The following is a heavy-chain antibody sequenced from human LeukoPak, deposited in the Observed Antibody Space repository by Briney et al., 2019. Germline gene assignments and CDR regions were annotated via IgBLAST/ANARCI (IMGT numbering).Heavy chain of an antibody. V-gene: IGHV3-23*01. CDR1: GFTFSSYA. J-gene: IGHJ6*03. CDR3: AKLGGQQVYNYYVAV. Sequence: QPGGSLRLSCAASGFTFSSYAMRWVPQAPGKGLEWVSGIIDNGDITYYANSVRGRVTSSRDNSKHTLYLQMKSLRDEDTALYYCAKLGGQQVYNYYVAVWGKGTTVAVSS. D-gene: IGHD3-16*01. CDR2: IIDNGDIT.